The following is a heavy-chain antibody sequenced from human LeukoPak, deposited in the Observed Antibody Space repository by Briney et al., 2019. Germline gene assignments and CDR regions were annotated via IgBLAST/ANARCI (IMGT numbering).Heavy chain of an antibody. D-gene: IGHD6-13*01. CDR3: ASETGWAAAGVFY. CDR1: GYSISSGYY. J-gene: IGHJ4*02. Sequence: SETLSLTCAVSGYSISSGYYWGWIRQPPGKGLEWIGSIYHSGSTYYNPSLKSRVTISVDTSKNQCSLRLNSVTAADTAVYYCASETGWAAAGVFYWGQGTLVTVSS. CDR2: IYHSGST. V-gene: IGHV4-38-2*01.